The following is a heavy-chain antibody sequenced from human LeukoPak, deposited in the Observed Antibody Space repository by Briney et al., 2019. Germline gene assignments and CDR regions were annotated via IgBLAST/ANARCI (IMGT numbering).Heavy chain of an antibody. Sequence: ASVKVSCKAFGYTFTSNYMHWVRQAPGQGPEWMGVISPSGGSTTYAQKFQGRVTLTRDMSTSTDYLELSSLRSEDTAVYYCARDNSVRDEAWWFNLWGQGTLVTVSS. D-gene: IGHD5-24*01. CDR2: ISPSGGST. CDR1: GYTFTSNY. J-gene: IGHJ5*02. CDR3: ARDNSVRDEAWWFNL. V-gene: IGHV1-46*01.